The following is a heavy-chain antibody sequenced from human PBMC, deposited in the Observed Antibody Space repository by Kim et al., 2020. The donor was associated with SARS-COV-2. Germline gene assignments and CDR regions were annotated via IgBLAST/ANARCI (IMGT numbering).Heavy chain of an antibody. CDR3: AKNHEFCSGASCYFDY. Sequence: SVKGRFTISRDNSKNTLYVQMDSLRAEDTAIYFCAKNHEFCSGASCYFDYWGQGTLVTVSS. V-gene: IGHV3-23*01. J-gene: IGHJ4*02. D-gene: IGHD2-15*01.